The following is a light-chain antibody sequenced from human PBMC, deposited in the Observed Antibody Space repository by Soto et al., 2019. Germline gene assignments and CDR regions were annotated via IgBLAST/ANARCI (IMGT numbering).Light chain of an antibody. CDR3: QSYDSGLSGFV. V-gene: IGLV1-40*01. J-gene: IGLJ1*01. CDR2: GNN. CDR1: SSNIGADYG. Sequence: QSVLTQPPSVSGAPGQRVTISCTGSSSNIGADYGVHWYQQLPGTAPKLFIYGNNNRPSGVPDRFSGPKSGTSASLAITGLQAEDEADYYCQSYDSGLSGFVFGTGTKVTVL.